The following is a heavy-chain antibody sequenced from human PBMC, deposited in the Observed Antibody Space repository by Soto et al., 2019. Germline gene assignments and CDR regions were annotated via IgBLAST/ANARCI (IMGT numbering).Heavy chain of an antibody. J-gene: IGHJ4*02. D-gene: IGHD2-8*01. Sequence: PSETLSLTCTVSGGSISSYYWSWIRQSPGKGLEWIGYLYYSGTTNYNPSLKSRVTMSVDTSKNQFSLKLTSVTAADTAVYYCARDSGVNGTGGMFEYWGQGTLVTVSS. CDR1: GGSISSYY. V-gene: IGHV4-59*01. CDR3: ARDSGVNGTGGMFEY. CDR2: LYYSGTT.